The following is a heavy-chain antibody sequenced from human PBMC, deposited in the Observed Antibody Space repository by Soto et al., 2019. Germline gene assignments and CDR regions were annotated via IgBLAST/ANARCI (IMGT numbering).Heavy chain of an antibody. CDR2: TRNKANSYTT. V-gene: IGHV3-72*01. Sequence: EVQLVESGGGLVQPGGSLRLSFAASGFTFSDHYMDWVRQAPGKGLEWVGRTRNKANSYTTEYAASVKGRFTISRDDSENSLYLQMNSLKTEDTAVYYCVSLHGYNYDYWGQGTLVTVSS. CDR1: GFTFSDHY. J-gene: IGHJ4*02. CDR3: VSLHGYNYDY. D-gene: IGHD5-18*01.